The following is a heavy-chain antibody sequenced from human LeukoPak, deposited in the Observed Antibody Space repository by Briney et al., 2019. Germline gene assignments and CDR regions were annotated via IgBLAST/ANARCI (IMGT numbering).Heavy chain of an antibody. J-gene: IGHJ4*02. Sequence: GGSLRLSCSASGFTFDNYAMHWVRQAPMKGLEWVASINWRSDEIGYADSVKGRFTISRDNAKNSLYLQMNSLRAEDTAVSYCAREMLAYCYDSSGYLDYWGQGTLVTVSS. CDR2: INWRSDEI. V-gene: IGHV3-9*01. CDR1: GFTFDNYA. D-gene: IGHD3-22*01. CDR3: AREMLAYCYDSSGYLDY.